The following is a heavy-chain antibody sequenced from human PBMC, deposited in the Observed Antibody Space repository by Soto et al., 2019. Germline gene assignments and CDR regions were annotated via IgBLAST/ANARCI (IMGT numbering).Heavy chain of an antibody. CDR2: ISSNGGST. CDR3: VRYGDRNYYYYGMDV. J-gene: IGHJ6*02. Sequence: GGSLRLSCSASGFTFSSYAMHWVRQAPGKGLEYVSAISSNGGSTYYADSVKGRFTISRDNSKNTLYLQMSSLRAEDTAVYYCVRYGDRNYYYYGMDVWGQGTTVTVSS. D-gene: IGHD4-17*01. CDR1: GFTFSSYA. V-gene: IGHV3-64D*06.